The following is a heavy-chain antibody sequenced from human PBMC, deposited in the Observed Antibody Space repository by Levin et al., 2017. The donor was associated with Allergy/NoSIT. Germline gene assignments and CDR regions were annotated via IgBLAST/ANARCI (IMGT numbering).Heavy chain of an antibody. CDR2: INHSGST. J-gene: IGHJ4*02. CDR1: GGSFSGYY. CDR3: ARGGLSITIFGVVLISYYFDY. D-gene: IGHD3-3*01. V-gene: IGHV4-34*01. Sequence: SQTLSLTCAVYGGSFSGYYWSWIRQPPGKGLEWIGEINHSGSTNYNPSLKSRVTISVDTSKNQFSLKLSSVTAADTAVYYCARGGLSITIFGVVLISYYFDYWGQGTLVTVSS.